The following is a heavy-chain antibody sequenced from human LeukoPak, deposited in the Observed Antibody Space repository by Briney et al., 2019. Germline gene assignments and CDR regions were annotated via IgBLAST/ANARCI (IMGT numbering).Heavy chain of an antibody. CDR1: GFTFDDYA. V-gene: IGHV3-30*18. D-gene: IGHD5-12*01. J-gene: IGHJ4*02. CDR2: ISIDGSEK. CDR3: ANPQSRGYDYLDY. Sequence: GGSLRLFCAASGFTFDDYAMHWVPQAPAKGLEWEQVISIDGSEKYYADSVKGRFTISRDNSKNTLYLQMNSLRSDDTAVYYCANPQSRGYDYLDYWGQGTLVTVSS.